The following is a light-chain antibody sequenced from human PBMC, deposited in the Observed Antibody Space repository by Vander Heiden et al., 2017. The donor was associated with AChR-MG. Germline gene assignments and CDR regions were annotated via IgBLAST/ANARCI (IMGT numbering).Light chain of an antibody. CDR1: QSINNN. CDR2: GAS. V-gene: IGKV3-15*01. CDR3: HQFNNWPQT. J-gene: IGKJ2*01. Sequence: VVMTQSPATLSVSPGERATLSCRASQSINNNLAWYLQKPGQPPRLLIYGASARAAGIPARFSGSGSGTEFTLTISSLQSEDFAVYYCHQFNNWPQTFGQGTRLEIK.